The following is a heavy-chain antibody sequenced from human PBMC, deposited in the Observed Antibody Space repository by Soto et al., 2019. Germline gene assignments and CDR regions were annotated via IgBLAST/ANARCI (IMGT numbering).Heavy chain of an antibody. CDR3: ARSSAGLTRY. V-gene: IGHV4-34*01. CDR1: GGSFSGYY. D-gene: IGHD6-6*01. Sequence: QVQLQQWGAGLLKPSETLSLTCAVYGGSFSGYYWSWIRQPPGKGLEWIGEINHSGSTNYNPSLKSRVTISVDTSKNQFSLKLSSVTAADKAVYYCARSSAGLTRYWGQGTLVTVSS. J-gene: IGHJ4*02. CDR2: INHSGST.